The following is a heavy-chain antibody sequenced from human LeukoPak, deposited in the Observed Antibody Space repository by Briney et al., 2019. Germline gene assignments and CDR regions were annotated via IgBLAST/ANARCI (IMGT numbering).Heavy chain of an antibody. Sequence: GGCRRLSCAASGFTFSSYGMLWVRQAPAKGLEWVAVISYDGSNKYYADSVKGRFTISRDNSKNTLYLQMNSLRAEDTAVYYCAKDGPSRQPVVPAAVDYWGQGTLVTVSS. CDR2: ISYDGSNK. D-gene: IGHD2-2*01. CDR1: GFTFSSYG. V-gene: IGHV3-30*18. CDR3: AKDGPSRQPVVPAAVDY. J-gene: IGHJ4*02.